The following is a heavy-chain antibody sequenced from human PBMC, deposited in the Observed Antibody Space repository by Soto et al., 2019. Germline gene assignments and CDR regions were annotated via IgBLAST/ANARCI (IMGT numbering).Heavy chain of an antibody. CDR2: INPNSGGT. D-gene: IGHD3-22*01. V-gene: IGHV1-2*02. CDR1: GYTFTAYY. Sequence: QVQLVQSGAEVKKPGASVKVSCKASGYTFTAYYMHWLRQAPGQGLEWMGWINPNSGGTNYAQRFQGRVTVTNDTSISTTYMWLSSLGSDDTAVYYCARGDFDRSGNYNAGWFAPWGQGTLVTVSS. CDR3: ARGDFDRSGNYNAGWFAP. J-gene: IGHJ5*02.